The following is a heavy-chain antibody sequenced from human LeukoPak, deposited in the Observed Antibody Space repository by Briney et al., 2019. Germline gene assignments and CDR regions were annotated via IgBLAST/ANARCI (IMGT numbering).Heavy chain of an antibody. V-gene: IGHV4-59*01. D-gene: IGHD2-21*02. J-gene: IGHJ3*02. Sequence: SETLSLTCTVSGGSISSYYWSWIRQPPGKGLEWIGYIYYSGSTNYNPSLKSRVTISVDTSKNHFSLKLSSVTAADTAVYYCARVVVTAVGYNAFDIWGQGTMVTVSS. CDR2: IYYSGST. CDR1: GGSISSYY. CDR3: ARVVVTAVGYNAFDI.